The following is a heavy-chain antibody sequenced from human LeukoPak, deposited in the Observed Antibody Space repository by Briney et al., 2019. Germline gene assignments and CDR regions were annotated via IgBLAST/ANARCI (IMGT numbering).Heavy chain of an antibody. CDR2: IIPILGIA. CDR3: AREGSGYDYYFDY. Sequence: SVKVSCKASGGTFSSYAISWVRQAPGQGLEWMGRIIPILGIANYAQKFQGRVTITADKSTSTAYMELSSLRSEDTAVYYCAREGSGYDYYFDYWGQGTLVTVSS. J-gene: IGHJ4*02. V-gene: IGHV1-69*04. CDR1: GGTFSSYA. D-gene: IGHD5-12*01.